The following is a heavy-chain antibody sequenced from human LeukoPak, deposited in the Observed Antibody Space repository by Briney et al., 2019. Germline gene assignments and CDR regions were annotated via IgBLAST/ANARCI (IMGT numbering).Heavy chain of an antibody. CDR2: IIPIFGTA. D-gene: IGHD6-13*01. CDR3: AKDPAVAAALSFDY. Sequence: GASVKVSCKASGGSVSSYAISWVRQAPGQGLGWMGGIIPIFGTANYAQTFQGRVTITADESTSTAYMALSSLRSADTAVYYCAKDPAVAAALSFDYWGQATLVTVSS. CDR1: GGSVSSYA. V-gene: IGHV1-69*13. J-gene: IGHJ4*02.